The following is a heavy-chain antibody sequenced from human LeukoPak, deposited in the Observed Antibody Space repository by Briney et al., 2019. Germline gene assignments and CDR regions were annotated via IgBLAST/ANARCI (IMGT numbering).Heavy chain of an antibody. J-gene: IGHJ4*02. CDR2: VSGSGGST. CDR3: AKAGNDYVWGDYRHFDY. Sequence: GGSLRLSCAASGFTFSNYAMNWVRQAPGKGLEWVSTVSGSGGSTYYADSVKGRFTISRDNSKNTLYLQMNSLRAEDTAVYYCAKAGNDYVWGDYRHFDYWGQGTLVTVSS. D-gene: IGHD3-16*02. V-gene: IGHV3-23*01. CDR1: GFTFSNYA.